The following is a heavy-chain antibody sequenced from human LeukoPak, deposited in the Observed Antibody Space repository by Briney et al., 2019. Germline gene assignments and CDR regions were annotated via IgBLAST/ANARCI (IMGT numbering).Heavy chain of an antibody. Sequence: PGGSLRLSCAASGFTFSSYSMNWVRQAPGKGLEWVSSISTSSSYINYADPVKGRFTISRDNAKKSLYLQMNSLRAEDTAVYYCARVYQGVPLFDGIDYWGQGTLVTVSS. V-gene: IGHV3-21*01. D-gene: IGHD3-10*01. CDR2: ISTSSSYI. CDR3: ARVYQGVPLFDGIDY. J-gene: IGHJ4*02. CDR1: GFTFSSYS.